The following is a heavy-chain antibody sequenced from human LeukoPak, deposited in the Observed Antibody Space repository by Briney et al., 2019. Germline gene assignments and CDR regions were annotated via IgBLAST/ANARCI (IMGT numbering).Heavy chain of an antibody. J-gene: IGHJ6*03. CDR2: IIPIFGTA. D-gene: IGHD6-6*01. CDR1: GYTLTELS. V-gene: IGHV1-69*13. CDR3: ARRFETSSSSPYYYYYYYMDV. Sequence: ASVKVSCKVSGYTLTELSMHWVRQAPGQGLEWMGGIIPIFGTANYAQKFQGRVTITADESTSTAYMELSSLRPEDTAVYYCARRFETSSSSPYYYYYYYMDVWGKGTTVTVSS.